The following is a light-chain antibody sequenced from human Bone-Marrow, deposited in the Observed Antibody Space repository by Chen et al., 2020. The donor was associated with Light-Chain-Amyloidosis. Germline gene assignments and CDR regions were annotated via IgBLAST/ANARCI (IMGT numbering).Light chain of an antibody. CDR2: RDT. CDR3: QSADSSGTYEVI. V-gene: IGLV3-25*03. Sequence: SYELTQPPSVSVSPGQTARITCSGDDLPTKYAYWYQQKPGQAPVLGIHRDTERPSGIPERFSGSSSWTTGTLTRSGGQAEDEADYHCQSADSSGTYEVIFGGGTKLTVL. CDR1: DLPTKY. J-gene: IGLJ2*01.